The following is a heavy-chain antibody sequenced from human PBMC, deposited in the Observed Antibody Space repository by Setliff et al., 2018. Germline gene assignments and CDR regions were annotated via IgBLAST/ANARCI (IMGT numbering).Heavy chain of an antibody. V-gene: IGHV4-4*07. CDR3: ARDLGSGSYYYYYGMDV. CDR2: IYIGGSA. J-gene: IGHJ6*02. Sequence: SETLSLTCTVSGGSISSYYWSWIRQPAGKGLEWIGHIYIGGSANYNPSLKSRVTMSIDTSKNQFSLKLSSVTAADTAVYYCARDLGSGSYYYYYGMDVWGQGTTVTVS. CDR1: GGSISSYY. D-gene: IGHD1-26*01.